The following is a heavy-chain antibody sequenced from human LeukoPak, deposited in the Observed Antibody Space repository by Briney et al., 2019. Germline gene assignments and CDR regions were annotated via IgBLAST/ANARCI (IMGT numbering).Heavy chain of an antibody. CDR3: AKVGDYDFWSGYYTHLDY. Sequence: GGSLRLSCAASGFTFSSYGMHWVRQAPGKGLEWVAFIRYDGSNKYYADSVKGRFTISRDNSKNTLYLQMNSLRAEDTAVYYCAKVGDYDFWSGYYTHLDYWGQGTLVTVSS. CDR2: IRYDGSNK. J-gene: IGHJ4*02. D-gene: IGHD3-3*01. CDR1: GFTFSSYG. V-gene: IGHV3-30*02.